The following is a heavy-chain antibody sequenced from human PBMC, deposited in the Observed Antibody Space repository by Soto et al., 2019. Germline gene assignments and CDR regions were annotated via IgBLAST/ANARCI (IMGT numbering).Heavy chain of an antibody. Sequence: SETLSLTCAVYGGSFSGYYWSWIRQPPGKGLEWIGEINHSGSTNYNPSLKSRVTISVGTSKNQFSLKLSSVTAADTAVYYCARGQYGEYARVDYWGQGTLVTVSS. J-gene: IGHJ4*02. D-gene: IGHD4-17*01. CDR1: GGSFSGYY. V-gene: IGHV4-34*01. CDR3: ARGQYGEYARVDY. CDR2: INHSGST.